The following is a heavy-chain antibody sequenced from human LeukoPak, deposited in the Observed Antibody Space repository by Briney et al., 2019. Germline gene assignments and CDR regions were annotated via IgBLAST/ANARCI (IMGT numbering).Heavy chain of an antibody. J-gene: IGHJ4*02. CDR1: GGSISSSNW. Sequence: SEALSLTCAVSGGSISSSNWWSWVRQPPGKGLEWIGEIYHSGSTNYNPSLKSRVTISVVKSKNQFSLKLSSVTAADTAVYYCARRRAVAGRGYFDYWGQGTLVTVSS. V-gene: IGHV4-4*02. D-gene: IGHD6-19*01. CDR2: IYHSGST. CDR3: ARRRAVAGRGYFDY.